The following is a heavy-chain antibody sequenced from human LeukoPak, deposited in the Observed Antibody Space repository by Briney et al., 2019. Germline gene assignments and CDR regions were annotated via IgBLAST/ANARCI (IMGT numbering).Heavy chain of an antibody. CDR2: IFTSGTT. Sequence: SETLSLTCTVSGGSISSSYWSWIRQPAGKGLEWIGRIFTSGTTEYNPSLKSRVTMSVDTSKNQFSLKLSSVTAADTAVYYCARGGGYLYFDYWGQGTLVPVSS. V-gene: IGHV4-4*07. CDR1: GGSISSSY. J-gene: IGHJ4*02. CDR3: ARGGGYLYFDY. D-gene: IGHD3-16*01.